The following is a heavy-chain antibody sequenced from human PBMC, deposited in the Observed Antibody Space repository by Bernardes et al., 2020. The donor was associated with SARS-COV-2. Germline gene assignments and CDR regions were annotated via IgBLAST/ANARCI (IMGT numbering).Heavy chain of an antibody. Sequence: SETLSLTCAVYSGSFSGYYWSWIRQTPGKGLEWIGYIYYSGSTNYNPSLKSRVTISVDTSKNQFSLKLSSVTAADTAVYYCARQDIGAIFGVVITPAGMDVWGQGTTVTVSS. CDR2: IYYSGST. J-gene: IGHJ6*02. D-gene: IGHD3-3*01. CDR1: SGSFSGYY. V-gene: IGHV4-59*08. CDR3: ARQDIGAIFGVVITPAGMDV.